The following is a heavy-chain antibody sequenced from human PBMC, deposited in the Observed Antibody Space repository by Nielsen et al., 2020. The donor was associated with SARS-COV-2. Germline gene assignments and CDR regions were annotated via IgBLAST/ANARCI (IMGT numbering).Heavy chain of an antibody. J-gene: IGHJ5*02. CDR3: ARDVGYDFWSGYFGRAYNWFDP. V-gene: IGHV1-18*01. D-gene: IGHD3-3*01. CDR2: ISAYNGNT. Sequence: ASVKVSCKASGGTFSSYAISWVRQAPGQGLEWMGWISAYNGNTNYAQKLQGRVTMTTDTSTSTAYMELRSLRSDDTAVYYCARDVGYDFWSGYFGRAYNWFDPWGQGTLVTVSS. CDR1: GGTFSSYA.